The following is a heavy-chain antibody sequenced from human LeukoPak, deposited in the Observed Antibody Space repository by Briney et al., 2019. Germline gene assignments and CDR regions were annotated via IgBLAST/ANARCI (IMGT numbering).Heavy chain of an antibody. V-gene: IGHV3-23*01. D-gene: IGHD3-9*01. Sequence: GGSLRLSCAASGFTFSSYAMSWVRQAPAKGLEGVSAISGSGGSTYYADSVKGRFTISRDNSKNTLYLQMNSLRAEDTAVYYCAKASHSSGHYRFDYWGQGTVVTVSS. CDR1: GFTFSSYA. CDR2: ISGSGGST. CDR3: AKASHSSGHYRFDY. J-gene: IGHJ4*02.